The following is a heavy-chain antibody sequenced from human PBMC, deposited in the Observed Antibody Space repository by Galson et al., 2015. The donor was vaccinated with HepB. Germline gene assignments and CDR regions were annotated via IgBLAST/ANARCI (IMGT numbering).Heavy chain of an antibody. CDR1: GFTFSSYG. J-gene: IGHJ4*02. CDR2: IWYDGSNK. Sequence: SLRLSCAASGFTFSSYGMHWVRQAPGKGLEWVAVIWYDGSNKYYADSVKGRFTISRDNSKNTLYLQMNSLRAEDTAVYYCARDWWNYDSSGPIDYWGQGTLVTVSS. V-gene: IGHV3-33*01. CDR3: ARDWWNYDSSGPIDY. D-gene: IGHD3-22*01.